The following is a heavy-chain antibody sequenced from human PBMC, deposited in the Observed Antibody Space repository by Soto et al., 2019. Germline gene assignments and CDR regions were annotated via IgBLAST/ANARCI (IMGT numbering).Heavy chain of an antibody. V-gene: IGHV1-69*01. D-gene: IGHD5-12*01. J-gene: IGHJ2*01. Sequence: QVQLVQSGAEVKEPGSSVKVSCKVSGDTFNKYTINWVRQAPGQGLEWMAGIIPIYGTANYALKFHDRITVTADESTATAYMELSSLTSEDTAIYYCARDGRGYNYWYFDLWGRGTLITVSS. CDR2: IIPIYGTA. CDR1: GDTFNKYT. CDR3: ARDGRGYNYWYFDL.